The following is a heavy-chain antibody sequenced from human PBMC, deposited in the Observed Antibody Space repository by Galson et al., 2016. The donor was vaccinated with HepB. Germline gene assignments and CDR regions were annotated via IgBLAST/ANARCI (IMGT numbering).Heavy chain of an antibody. J-gene: IGHJ4*02. D-gene: IGHD3-9*01. CDR2: VDGGGRTT. CDR3: AKANDVLTGYSAIDN. V-gene: IGHV3-23*01. CDR1: GFIFSRYA. Sequence: SLRLSCAASGFIFSRYAMSWVRQAPGKGLEWVSAVDGGGRTTFYADSVRGRFTISRDNSKDTLFLQMTSLRADDTAVYFCAKANDVLTGYSAIDNWGLGTLVTVSS.